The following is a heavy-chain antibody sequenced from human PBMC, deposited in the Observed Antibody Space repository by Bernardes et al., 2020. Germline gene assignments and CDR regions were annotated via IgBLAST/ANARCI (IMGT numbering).Heavy chain of an antibody. V-gene: IGHV3-7*01. CDR2: IKQDGSEK. CDR3: SRLFVYCSGGFCSSY. J-gene: IGHJ4*02. CDR1: GFSFSTSW. Sequence: GGSLRLSCAASGFSFSTSWMSWVRQAPGKGLEWVANIKQDGSEKYYVDSVKGRFTISRDNAKNSLYLQMNSLRAEDTAVYYCSRLFVYCSGGFCSSYWGQGTLVTVSS. D-gene: IGHD2-15*01.